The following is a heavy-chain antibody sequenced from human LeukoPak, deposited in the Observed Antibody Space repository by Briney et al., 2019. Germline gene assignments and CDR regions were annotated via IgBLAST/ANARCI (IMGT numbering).Heavy chain of an antibody. Sequence: GEPLKISCKGSGYSFTSYWIAWVRQMPGKGLEWMGNIYPGDSDTRYSPSSQGQVTMSADKSISTAYLQWSSLKASDTAMYYCASRSGGDAFDIWGQGTMVTVSS. J-gene: IGHJ3*02. CDR3: ASRSGGDAFDI. V-gene: IGHV5-51*01. CDR2: IYPGDSDT. D-gene: IGHD2-15*01. CDR1: GYSFTSYW.